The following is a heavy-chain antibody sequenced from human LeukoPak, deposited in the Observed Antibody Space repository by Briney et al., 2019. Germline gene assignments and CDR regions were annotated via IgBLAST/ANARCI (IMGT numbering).Heavy chain of an antibody. Sequence: PGGSLRLSCAASGFTFSSYAMSWVRQAPGKGLEWVSAISGSGGSTYYADSVKGRFTISRDNSKNTLYLQMNSLRAEDTAAYYCAKDGSYYGSGSYYLIWGQGTMVTVSS. CDR1: GFTFSSYA. CDR2: ISGSGGST. D-gene: IGHD3-10*01. V-gene: IGHV3-23*01. J-gene: IGHJ3*02. CDR3: AKDGSYYGSGSYYLI.